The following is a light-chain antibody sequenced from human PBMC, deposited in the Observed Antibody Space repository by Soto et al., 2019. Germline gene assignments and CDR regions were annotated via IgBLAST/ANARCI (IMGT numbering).Light chain of an antibody. CDR1: QDISNH. J-gene: IGKJ5*01. V-gene: IGKV1-33*01. CDR2: DAS. Sequence: DIQMTQSPSSLSSSVGDRFTITFQAGQDISNHLNWYQQKPGKAPKLLIYDASNLETGVPSRFSGSGSGTDFTVTISSLQPEDFATYSCQQYYNLPITFGQGTRLENK. CDR3: QQYYNLPIT.